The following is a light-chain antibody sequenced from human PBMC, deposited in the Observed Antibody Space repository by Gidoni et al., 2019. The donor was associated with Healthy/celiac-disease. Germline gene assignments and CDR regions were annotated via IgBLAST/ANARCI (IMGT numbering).Light chain of an antibody. CDR3: AAWDDSLNGFYV. V-gene: IGLV1-44*01. CDR1: SSNIGSNT. CDR2: SNN. Sequence: QPPSASGTPGQRVTISCSGSSSNIGSNTVNWYQQLPGTAPKLLIYSNNQRPSGVPDRFSGSKSGTSASLAISGLQSEDEADYYCAAWDDSLNGFYVFGTGTKVTVL. J-gene: IGLJ1*01.